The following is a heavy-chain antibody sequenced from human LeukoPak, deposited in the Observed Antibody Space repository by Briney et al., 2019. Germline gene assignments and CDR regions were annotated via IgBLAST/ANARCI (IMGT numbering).Heavy chain of an antibody. V-gene: IGHV3-9*01. CDR2: ISWNSGSI. D-gene: IGHD5-18*01. CDR1: GFTFSSYV. CDR3: ARTPGGYSYGLVGYFDY. J-gene: IGHJ4*02. Sequence: PGGSLRLSCETAGFTFSSYVMHWVRQAPGKGLEWVSGISWNSGSIGYADSVKGRFTISRDNAKNSLYLQMNSLRAEDTALYYCARTPGGYSYGLVGYFDYWGQGTLVTVSS.